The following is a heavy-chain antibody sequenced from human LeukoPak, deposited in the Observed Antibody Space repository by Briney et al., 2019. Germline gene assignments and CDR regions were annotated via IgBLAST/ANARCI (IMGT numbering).Heavy chain of an antibody. Sequence: ASVKVSCKVSGYTLTELSMHWLRQAPGKGLEWMGGFDPEDGETIYAQKFQGRVTMTEDTSTETAYMELSSLRSEDTAVYYCAKSRFLEWLGAFDIWGQGTMVTVSS. CDR1: GYTLTELS. CDR2: FDPEDGET. V-gene: IGHV1-24*01. CDR3: AKSRFLEWLGAFDI. D-gene: IGHD3-3*01. J-gene: IGHJ3*02.